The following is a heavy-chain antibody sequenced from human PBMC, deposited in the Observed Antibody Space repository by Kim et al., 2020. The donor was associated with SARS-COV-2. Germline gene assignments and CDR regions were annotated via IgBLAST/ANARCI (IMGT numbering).Heavy chain of an antibody. J-gene: IGHJ4*02. CDR1: GFTFSSYA. Sequence: GGSLRLSCAASGFTFSSYAMSWVRQAPGKGLEWVSAISGSGGSTYYADSVKGRFTISRDNSKNTLYLQMNSLRAEDTAVYYCAKEYYDYVWGSYRAPDYWGQGTLVTVSS. D-gene: IGHD3-16*02. V-gene: IGHV3-23*01. CDR2: ISGSGGST. CDR3: AKEYYDYVWGSYRAPDY.